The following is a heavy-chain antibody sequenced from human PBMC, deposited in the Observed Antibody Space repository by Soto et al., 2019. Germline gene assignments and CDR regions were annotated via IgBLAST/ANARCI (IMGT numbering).Heavy chain of an antibody. CDR3: ARSLLVVYISSWRSAYFGMDV. J-gene: IGHJ6*02. D-gene: IGHD2-2*01. Sequence: GASVKVSCKASGFTFSAYYIYWVRQAPGQGLEWIGWINPNSGGTNNAQKFQGRVTMTRDASTSTVYMELSALISDDTAVYFCARSLLVVYISSWRSAYFGMDVWGQGTTVTVSS. V-gene: IGHV1-2*02. CDR2: INPNSGGT. CDR1: GFTFSAYY.